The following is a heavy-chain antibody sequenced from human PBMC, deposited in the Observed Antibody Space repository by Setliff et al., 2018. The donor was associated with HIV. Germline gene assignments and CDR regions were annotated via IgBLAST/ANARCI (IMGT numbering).Heavy chain of an antibody. D-gene: IGHD1-26*01. CDR2: INHSGGS. J-gene: IGHJ3*02. V-gene: IGHV4-34*01. Sequence: PSETLSLTCAFYGGPLSAHHWGWIRQSPGKGLEWIGEINHSGGSKYNPSLKSRVTISVDTSKNQFSLKLISVTAADTAVYYCARDAGNYYAFDIWGQGTMVTVSS. CDR1: GGPLSAHH. CDR3: ARDAGNYYAFDI.